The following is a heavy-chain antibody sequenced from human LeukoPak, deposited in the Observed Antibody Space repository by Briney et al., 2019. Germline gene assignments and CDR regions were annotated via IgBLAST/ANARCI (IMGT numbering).Heavy chain of an antibody. CDR1: GGSISSYY. D-gene: IGHD1-26*01. CDR2: IYYSGST. V-gene: IGHV4-39*07. Sequence: SETLSLTCTVSGGSISSYYWGWIRQPPGKGLEWIGSIYYSGSTYYNPSLKSRVTISVDTSKNQFSLKLSSVTAADTAVYYCASPSGSYPAVDYWGQGTLVTVSS. J-gene: IGHJ4*02. CDR3: ASPSGSYPAVDY.